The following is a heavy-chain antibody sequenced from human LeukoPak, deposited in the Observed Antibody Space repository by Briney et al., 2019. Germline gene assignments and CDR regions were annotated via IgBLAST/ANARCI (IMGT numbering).Heavy chain of an antibody. Sequence: SETLSLTCAVYGGSFSGYYWSWIRQPPGKGLEWIGEINHSGSTNYNPSLKSRVTISVDTSKNQFSLKLSSVTAADTAVYYCARVSASRLNSYYFDYWGQGTLVTVSS. D-gene: IGHD4-23*01. V-gene: IGHV4-34*01. J-gene: IGHJ4*02. CDR2: INHSGST. CDR3: ARVSASRLNSYYFDY. CDR1: GGSFSGYY.